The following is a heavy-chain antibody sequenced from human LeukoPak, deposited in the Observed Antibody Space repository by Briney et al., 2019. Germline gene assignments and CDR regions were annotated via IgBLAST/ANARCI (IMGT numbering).Heavy chain of an antibody. CDR2: MNPNSGNT. J-gene: IGHJ4*02. V-gene: IGHV1-8*02. Sequence: ASVKVSCKASGYTFNDYYIQWVRQAPGQGLEWVGWMNPNSGNTDYAQRFQGRVTMTRNTSISTAYMELSSLRSEDTAVYYCARGDFGDYFLDYWGQGTLVTVSS. CDR1: GYTFNDYY. D-gene: IGHD4-17*01. CDR3: ARGDFGDYFLDY.